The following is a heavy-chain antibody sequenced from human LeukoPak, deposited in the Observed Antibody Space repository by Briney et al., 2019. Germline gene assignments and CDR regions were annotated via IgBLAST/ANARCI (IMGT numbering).Heavy chain of an antibody. Sequence: GGSLRLSCAASGFTFSSYVMSWVRQAPGKGLEWVSVISGSGGNTYYADSVKGRLTISRDNSKNTLYLQMNSLRADDTAVYYCANGGGNYYFAYWGQGTLVTVSS. CDR1: GFTFSSYV. V-gene: IGHV3-23*01. J-gene: IGHJ4*02. D-gene: IGHD3-16*01. CDR3: ANGGGNYYFAY. CDR2: ISGSGGNT.